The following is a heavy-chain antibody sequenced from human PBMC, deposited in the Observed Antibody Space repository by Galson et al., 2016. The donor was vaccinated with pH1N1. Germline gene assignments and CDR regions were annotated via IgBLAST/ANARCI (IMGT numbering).Heavy chain of an antibody. Sequence: SVKVSCKASGYTFSSYGISWVRQAPGKGLEWMGWISGYNGNTKYEQKIQGRVSMTIDTSTSTVYMELRSLRSDDTALYYCARMSGSSRYLDPWGQGTLVTVSS. CDR2: ISGYNGNT. D-gene: IGHD3-16*02. CDR3: ARMSGSSRYLDP. V-gene: IGHV1-18*01. CDR1: GYTFSSYG. J-gene: IGHJ5*02.